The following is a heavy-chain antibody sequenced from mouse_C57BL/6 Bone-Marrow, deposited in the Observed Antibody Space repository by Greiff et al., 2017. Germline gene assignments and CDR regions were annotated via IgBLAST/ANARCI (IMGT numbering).Heavy chain of an antibody. CDR2: IDPSDSYT. D-gene: IGHD2-4*01. Sequence: VQLQQPGAELVMPGASVKLSCKASGYTFTSYWMHWVKQRPGQGLEWIGEIDPSDSYTNYNQKFKGKSTLTVDKSSSTAYMQLSSLTSEDSAVYYCARRVYDDDDAGYIDYWGQGTTLTVSS. J-gene: IGHJ2*01. CDR1: GYTFTSYW. CDR3: ARRVYDDDDAGYIDY. V-gene: IGHV1-69*01.